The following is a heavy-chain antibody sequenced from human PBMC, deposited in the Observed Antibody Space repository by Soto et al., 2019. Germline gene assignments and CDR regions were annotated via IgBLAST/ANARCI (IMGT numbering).Heavy chain of an antibody. CDR2: IYYSGST. J-gene: IGHJ2*01. D-gene: IGHD3-10*01. CDR1: GGSISSGDYY. Sequence: QVQLQEPGPGLVKPSQTLSLTCTVSGGSISSGDYYWSWIRQPPGKGLEWIGYIYYSGSTYYNPSLKSRVTISVDPSKNQFSLKLSSVTAADTAVYYCARVAGTFYWSFDLWGRGTLVTVSS. CDR3: ARVAGTFYWSFDL. V-gene: IGHV4-30-4*01.